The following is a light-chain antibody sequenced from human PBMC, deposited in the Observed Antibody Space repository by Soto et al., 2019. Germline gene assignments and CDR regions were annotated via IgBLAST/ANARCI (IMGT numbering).Light chain of an antibody. V-gene: IGKV3-20*01. CDR1: QSVGGN. Sequence: EIVLTQSPATLSSFPGDRVTLSCRASQSVGGNVAWYQQIPGQPPKLLIFGASSRATGIADKFSGSGSGTDFTLTISRLEPADFALYYCQHYGAAPITFGQGTRLEIK. J-gene: IGKJ5*01. CDR2: GAS. CDR3: QHYGAAPIT.